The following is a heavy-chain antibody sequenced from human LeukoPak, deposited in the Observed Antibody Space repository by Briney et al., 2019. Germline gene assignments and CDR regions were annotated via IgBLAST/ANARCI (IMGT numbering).Heavy chain of an antibody. CDR1: GGTFSSYA. CDR2: IIPIFGTA. D-gene: IGHD5-24*01. V-gene: IGHV1-69*05. J-gene: IGHJ3*02. Sequence: GSSVKVSCKASGGTFSSYAISWVRQAPGQGLEWMGRIIPIFGTANYAQKFQGRVTITTDESTSTAYMELSSPRSEDTAVYYCAHSERWLQFDAFDIWGQGTMVTVSS. CDR3: AHSERWLQFDAFDI.